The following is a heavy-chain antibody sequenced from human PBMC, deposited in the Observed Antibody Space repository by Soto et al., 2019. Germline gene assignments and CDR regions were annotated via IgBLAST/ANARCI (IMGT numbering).Heavy chain of an antibody. CDR3: ARGPVLRYFDWRGKINFDY. V-gene: IGHV1-2*04. CDR2: INPNSGGT. D-gene: IGHD3-9*01. Sequence: QVQLVQSGAEVKKPGASVKVSCKASGYTFTGYYMHWVRQAPGQGLEWMGWINPNSGGTNYAQKFQGWVTITRDTSISTAYMELSRLRSDDTAVYYCARGPVLRYFDWRGKINFDYWGQGTLVTVSS. CDR1: GYTFTGYY. J-gene: IGHJ4*02.